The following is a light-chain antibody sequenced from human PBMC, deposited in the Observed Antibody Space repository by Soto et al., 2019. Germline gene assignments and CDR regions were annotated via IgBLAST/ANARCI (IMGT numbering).Light chain of an antibody. CDR2: EGS. V-gene: IGLV2-23*01. J-gene: IGLJ2*01. CDR1: SSDVGSYHL. Sequence: QSALTQPASVSGSPGQSITISCTGTSSDVGSYHLVSWYQQHPGKAPKLMIYEGSKRPSGVSNRFSGSKSGNTASLTISGLQAEDAADYYCCSYAGSSTSVVFGGGTKLTVL. CDR3: CSYAGSSTSVV.